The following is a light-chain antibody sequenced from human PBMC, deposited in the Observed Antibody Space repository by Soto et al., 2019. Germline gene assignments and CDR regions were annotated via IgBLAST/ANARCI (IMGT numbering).Light chain of an antibody. Sequence: DIVLTQSPDSLAVSLGERATINCKSSQSVLYSSNNKNYLAWYLQKPGQPPKLLIYWASTRESGVPDRFSGSGSGTDFTLTISSLQAEDVAVYYCQQYYNTPTSGGGTKVEIK. V-gene: IGKV4-1*01. CDR3: QQYYNTPT. CDR1: QSVLYSSNNKNY. CDR2: WAS. J-gene: IGKJ4*01.